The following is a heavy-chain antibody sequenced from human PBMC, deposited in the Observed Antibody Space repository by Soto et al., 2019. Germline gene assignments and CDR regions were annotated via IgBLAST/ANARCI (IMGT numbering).Heavy chain of an antibody. CDR1: GGSISSYY. CDR3: ARGSPASTAISPYLVIDP. Sequence: PSETLSLTCTVSGGSISSYYWSWIRQPPGKGLEWIGYIYYSGSTNYNPSLKSRVTMTRDTSTSTVYMELSSLRSEDTAVYYCARGSPASTAISPYLVIDPWGQGTLVTVSS. J-gene: IGHJ5*02. D-gene: IGHD2-2*01. V-gene: IGHV4-59*01. CDR2: IYYSGST.